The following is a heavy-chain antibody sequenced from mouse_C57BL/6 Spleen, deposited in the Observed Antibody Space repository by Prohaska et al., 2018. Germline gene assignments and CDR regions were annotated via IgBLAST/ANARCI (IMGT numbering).Heavy chain of an antibody. CDR1: GFTFSSYA. V-gene: IGHV5-4*01. CDR2: ISDGGSYT. CDR3: ARDSSGYFDY. J-gene: IGHJ2*01. Sequence: EVQLVESGGGLVKPGGSLKLSCAASGFTFSSYAMSWVRQRPEKRLEKXXTISDGGSYTYYPDKVKGRFSISRDNAKNNLYLQMSHLKSEDTAMYYCARDSSGYFDYWGQGTTLTVSS. D-gene: IGHD3-2*02.